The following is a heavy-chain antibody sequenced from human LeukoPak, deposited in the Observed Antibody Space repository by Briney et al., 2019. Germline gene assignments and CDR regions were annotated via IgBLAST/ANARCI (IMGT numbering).Heavy chain of an antibody. CDR2: ISGSGDKT. CDR1: GFTISNYA. D-gene: IGHD2-21*02. CDR3: AKDFVVVPGNVNYFDY. V-gene: IGHV3-23*01. Sequence: AGSLRLSCADSGFTISNYAMSWVRQAPGKGLEWVSAISGSGDKTYYADSVKGRCTVSRDNSNNTQYLQMKSLRAEDTAVYYCAKDFVVVPGNVNYFDYWGQGTLVTVSS. J-gene: IGHJ4*02.